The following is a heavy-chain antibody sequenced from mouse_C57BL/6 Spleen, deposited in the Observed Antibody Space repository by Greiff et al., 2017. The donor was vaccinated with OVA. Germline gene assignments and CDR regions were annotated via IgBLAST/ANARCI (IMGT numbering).Heavy chain of an antibody. CDR1: GYTFTDYE. CDR3: TRGGGNGYFDV. CDR2: IDPETGGT. J-gene: IGHJ1*03. Sequence: LQESGAELVRPGASVTLSCKASGYTFTDYEMHWVKQTPVHGLEWIGAIDPETGGTAYNQKFKGKAILTADKSSSTAYMELRSLTSEDSAVYYCTRGGGNGYFDVWGTGTTVTVSS. V-gene: IGHV1-15*01.